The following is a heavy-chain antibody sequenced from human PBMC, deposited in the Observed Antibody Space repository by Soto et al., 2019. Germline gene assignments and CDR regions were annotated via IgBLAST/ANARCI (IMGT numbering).Heavy chain of an antibody. Sequence: QVQLQQWGAGLLKPSETLSLTCAVYGGSFSGYYWSWIRQPPGKGLEWIGEINHSGSTNYNPSLKSRVTISVDTSKNQFSLKLSSVTAADTDVYYCARGAGEQLVDYWGQGTLVTVSS. D-gene: IGHD6-13*01. V-gene: IGHV4-34*01. CDR2: INHSGST. CDR3: ARGAGEQLVDY. J-gene: IGHJ4*02. CDR1: GGSFSGYY.